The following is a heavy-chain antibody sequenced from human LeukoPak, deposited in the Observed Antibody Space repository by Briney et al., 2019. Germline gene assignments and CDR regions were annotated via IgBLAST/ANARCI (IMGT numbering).Heavy chain of an antibody. Sequence: GGSLRLSCAASGFTFTKYWMSWVRQAPGKRLECVASINQDESVKRYVDSAKGRFTISRDNTQNSVYLEMNSLTAEDTALYYCARDLWAQQEGDGFDVWGQGTMVTVSS. CDR3: ARDLWAQQEGDGFDV. CDR2: INQDESVK. CDR1: GFTFTKYW. V-gene: IGHV3-7*03. J-gene: IGHJ3*01. D-gene: IGHD6-13*01.